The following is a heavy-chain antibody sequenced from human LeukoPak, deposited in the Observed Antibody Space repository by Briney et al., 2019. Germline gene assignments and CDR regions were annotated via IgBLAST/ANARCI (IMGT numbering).Heavy chain of an antibody. D-gene: IGHD3/OR15-3a*01. V-gene: IGHV3-23*01. CDR1: GFTFSSYA. J-gene: IGHJ4*02. CDR3: AKDLGLDDY. Sequence: GGSLRLSCAASGFTFSSYAMSWVRQAPGKGLGWVSAISGSGGSTYYADSVKGRFTISRDNSKSTLYLQMNSLRAEDTAIYYCAKDLGLDDYWGQGTLVTVSS. CDR2: ISGSGGST.